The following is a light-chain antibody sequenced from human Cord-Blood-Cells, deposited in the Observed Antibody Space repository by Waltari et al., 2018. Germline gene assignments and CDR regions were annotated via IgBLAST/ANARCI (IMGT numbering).Light chain of an antibody. CDR2: GAS. V-gene: IGKV3-20*01. Sequence: EIVLTQSPGTLSLSPGERATLSCRASQSVSSSYLAWYQQEHGQAPRLLIYGASSRATGIPDRFSGIGSGTDFTLTIIRLEPEDFAVYYCQQYGSSPQTFGQGTKVEIK. CDR3: QQYGSSPQT. J-gene: IGKJ1*01. CDR1: QSVSSSY.